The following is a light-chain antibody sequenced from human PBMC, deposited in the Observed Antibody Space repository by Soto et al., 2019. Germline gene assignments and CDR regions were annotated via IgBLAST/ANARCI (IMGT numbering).Light chain of an antibody. J-gene: IGKJ1*01. Sequence: EIVMTQSPATLSVSPGERATLSCRASQSITTNLVWYQQKAGQAPRLLIYDASNRATGIPARFSGSGSGTDFTLTISSLQPEDFATYYCQQANSFPPWTFGQGTKVDIK. CDR3: QQANSFPPWT. CDR2: DAS. CDR1: QSITTN. V-gene: IGKV3D-15*01.